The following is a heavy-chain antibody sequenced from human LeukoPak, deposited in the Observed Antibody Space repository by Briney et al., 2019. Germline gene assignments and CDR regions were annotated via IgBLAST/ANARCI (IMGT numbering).Heavy chain of an antibody. CDR1: GYTFTNYG. J-gene: IGHJ4*02. V-gene: IGHV1-18*01. Sequence: ASVKVSCKASGYTFTNYGISWVRRAPGQGLEWMGWISAYNGNTNYAQKLQGRVTMTTDTSTSTVYMELRSLRSDDTAVYYCARERLTSSWYDYWGQGTLVTVSS. CDR2: ISAYNGNT. D-gene: IGHD6-13*01. CDR3: ARERLTSSWYDY.